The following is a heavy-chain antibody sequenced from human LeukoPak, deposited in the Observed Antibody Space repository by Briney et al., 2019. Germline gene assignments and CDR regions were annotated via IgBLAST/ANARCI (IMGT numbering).Heavy chain of an antibody. J-gene: IGHJ4*02. D-gene: IGHD5-24*01. CDR1: GASISSGGYY. V-gene: IGHV4-30-4*01. Sequence: PSETLSLTCTFSGASISSGGYYGNWIRQPPGKALEWIGYIYYSRSTSYRPSLKSRLTISVDTSKNQSSLKLRSVTAADTAVYYCARDGYNSGYFDCWGQGTLVTASS. CDR3: ARDGYNSGYFDC. CDR2: IYYSRST.